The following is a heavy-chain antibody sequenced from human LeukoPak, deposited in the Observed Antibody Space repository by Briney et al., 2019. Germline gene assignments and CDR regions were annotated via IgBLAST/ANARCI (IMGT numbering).Heavy chain of an antibody. CDR2: FYYTGGT. CDR1: GVSINSYY. D-gene: IGHD5-12*01. Sequence: SETLSLTWTVSGVSINSYYGNWIRQPPGKGLEWVAYFYYTGGTSYTPALKSRATISVDTSKNQFSLKLTTVTAADTAVYYCARGLITVANTGPFDIWGQGTMVTVSS. CDR3: ARGLITVANTGPFDI. J-gene: IGHJ3*02. V-gene: IGHV4-59*01.